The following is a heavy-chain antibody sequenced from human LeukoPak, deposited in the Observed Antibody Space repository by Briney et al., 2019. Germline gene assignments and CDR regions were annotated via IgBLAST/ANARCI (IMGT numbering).Heavy chain of an antibody. Sequence: ASVKVSCKASGYTFTSYDINWVRQATGQGLEWMGWMSPNSGNSGYARKFQGRVTFTRHTSISTAYMELSSLRSEDTALYYCARIPPGGSSPPDYWGQGTLVTVPS. V-gene: IGHV1-8*03. D-gene: IGHD2-2*01. J-gene: IGHJ4*02. CDR3: ARIPPGGSSPPDY. CDR1: GYTFTSYD. CDR2: MSPNSGNS.